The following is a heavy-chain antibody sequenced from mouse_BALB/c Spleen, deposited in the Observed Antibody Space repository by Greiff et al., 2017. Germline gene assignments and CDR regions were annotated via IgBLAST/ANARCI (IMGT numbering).Heavy chain of an antibody. CDR1: GFTFSSYA. Sequence: EVKLMESGGGLVKPGGSLKLSCAASGFTFSSYAMSWVRQTPEKRLEWVATISSGGSYTYYPDSVKGRFTISRDNAKNTLYLQMSSLRSEDTAMYYCEKPVRGDYGGFAYWGQGTLVTVSA. CDR3: EKPVRGDYGGFAY. CDR2: ISSGGSYT. J-gene: IGHJ3*01. V-gene: IGHV5-9-3*01. D-gene: IGHD2-4*01.